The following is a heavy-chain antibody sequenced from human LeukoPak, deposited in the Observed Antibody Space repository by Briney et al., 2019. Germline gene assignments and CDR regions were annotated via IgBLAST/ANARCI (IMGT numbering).Heavy chain of an antibody. D-gene: IGHD3-3*01. V-gene: IGHV1-46*01. J-gene: IGHJ4*02. CDR3: ARADDQDFDH. Sequence: ASVKVSCKTSGFTFSNSFIHWVRQGPGQGLEWMGIIDSGAGNATYAQNFQGRLFLTRDTSTTTVYMELTSLTSDDTALYFRARADDQDFDHWGQGTLVIVSS. CDR1: GFTFSNSF. CDR2: IDSGAGNA.